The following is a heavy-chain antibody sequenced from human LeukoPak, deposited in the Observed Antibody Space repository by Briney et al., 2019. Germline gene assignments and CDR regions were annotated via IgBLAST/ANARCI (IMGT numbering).Heavy chain of an antibody. CDR1: GFTFSSYA. CDR3: AKDHPDYDILTGYH. D-gene: IGHD3-9*01. V-gene: IGHV3-23*01. Sequence: GGSLRLSCAASGFTFSSYAMSWVRQAPGKGLEWVSAISGSGGSTYYADSVKGRFTISRDNSKNTLYLQMNSLRAEDTAVYYCAKDHPDYDILTGYHWGQGTLVTVSP. J-gene: IGHJ4*02. CDR2: ISGSGGST.